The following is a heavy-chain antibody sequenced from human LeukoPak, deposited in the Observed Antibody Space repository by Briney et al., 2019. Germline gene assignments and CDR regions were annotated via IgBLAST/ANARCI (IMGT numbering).Heavy chain of an antibody. J-gene: IGHJ4*02. CDR3: ARDFGRGYYDSSGFFDY. Sequence: GGSLRLSCAASGFTFSSYSMNWVRQAPGKGLEWVSYISSSSSTIYYADSVKGRFTISRDNAKNSLYLQMNSLRDEDTAVYYCARDFGRGYYDSSGFFDYWGQGTPVTVSS. D-gene: IGHD3-22*01. CDR1: GFTFSSYS. V-gene: IGHV3-48*02. CDR2: ISSSSSTI.